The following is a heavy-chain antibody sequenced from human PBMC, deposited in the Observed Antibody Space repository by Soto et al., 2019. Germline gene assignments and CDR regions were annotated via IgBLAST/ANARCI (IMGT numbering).Heavy chain of an antibody. Sequence: GGSLRLSCAASGFTVSSNYMSWVRQAPGKGLEWVSVIYSGGSTYYADSVKGRFTISRDNSKNTLYLQMNSLRAEDTAVYYCARGLRQLALFDPWGQGTLVTVSS. CDR2: IYSGGST. V-gene: IGHV3-66*01. CDR1: GFTVSSNY. D-gene: IGHD3-16*01. CDR3: ARGLRQLALFDP. J-gene: IGHJ5*02.